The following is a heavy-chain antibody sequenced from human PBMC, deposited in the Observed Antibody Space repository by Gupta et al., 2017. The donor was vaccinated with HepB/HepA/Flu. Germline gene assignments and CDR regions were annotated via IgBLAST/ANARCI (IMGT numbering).Heavy chain of an antibody. Sequence: QVQLVESGGGVVQPGRSLRLSCAASGFTFSSYGMHGVRQAPGKGLEWVAVIWYDGSNKYYADSGKGRFTISRENSKKTLYLQMNSLRAEDTAVYYFAEDDYDSSGYDFDYGGQGTLVTVSS. CDR2: IWYDGSNK. CDR3: AEDDYDSSGYDFDY. D-gene: IGHD3-22*01. V-gene: IGHV3-33*06. J-gene: IGHJ4*02. CDR1: GFTFSSYG.